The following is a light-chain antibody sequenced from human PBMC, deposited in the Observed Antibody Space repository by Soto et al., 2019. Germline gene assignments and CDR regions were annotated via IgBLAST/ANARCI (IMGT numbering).Light chain of an antibody. CDR3: QQSDSSPGT. CDR2: ASF. V-gene: IGKV1-39*01. CDR1: QSIRNF. Sequence: DIQMTQSPSSLSASVGDRVTITCRASQSIRNFLNWYLQKPGRAPNLLIYASFYLQSGVPSRFSGSGSGTDFTLTISSLQPEDFSTYYCQQSDSSPGTFGPGTKVDIK. J-gene: IGKJ3*01.